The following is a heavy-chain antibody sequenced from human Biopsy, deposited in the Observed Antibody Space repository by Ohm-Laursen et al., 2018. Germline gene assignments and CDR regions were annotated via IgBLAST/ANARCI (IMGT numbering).Heavy chain of an antibody. J-gene: IGHJ6*02. CDR2: IYYSGST. V-gene: IGHV4-59*01. CDR3: ARATNSTGWPYYYFYGMDV. CDR1: GGSISSDY. Sequence: TLSLTCIVSGGSISSDYWSWIRQTPGKGLDWIGYIYYSGSTNYNPSLKSRVTISVDTSKNQFSLRLNSVTAADTAVYYCARATNSTGWPYYYFYGMDVWGQGTTVTVSS. D-gene: IGHD2/OR15-2a*01.